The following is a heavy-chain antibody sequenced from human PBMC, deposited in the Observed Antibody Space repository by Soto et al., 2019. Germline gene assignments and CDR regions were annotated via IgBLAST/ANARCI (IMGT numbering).Heavy chain of an antibody. D-gene: IGHD3-10*01. J-gene: IGHJ4*02. CDR3: ARGGGRMSDY. CDR1: GFTFTNYW. CDR2: IKEDGSEK. Sequence: GESLKISCVASGFTFTNYWMSWVRQAPGKGLEWLANIKEDGSEKYYVDSVKGRFTISRDNAKNSLYLQVESLRAEDTAVYHCARGGGRMSDYWGQGTLVTVSS. V-gene: IGHV3-7*01.